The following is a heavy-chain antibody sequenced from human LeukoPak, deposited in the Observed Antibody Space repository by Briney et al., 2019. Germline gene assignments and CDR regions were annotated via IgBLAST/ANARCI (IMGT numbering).Heavy chain of an antibody. J-gene: IGHJ6*03. CDR1: GFTFSHYA. CDR3: ASSSGDYYYYMDV. Sequence: GGSLRLSCAASGFTFSHYAMHWVRQAPGKGLEWVAVISYDGNEKYYADSVRGRLTVSRDSSKSTLYLQLNSLRAEDTAVYYCASSSGDYYYYMDVWGKGTTVTVSS. CDR2: ISYDGNEK. D-gene: IGHD5-18*01. V-gene: IGHV3-30*01.